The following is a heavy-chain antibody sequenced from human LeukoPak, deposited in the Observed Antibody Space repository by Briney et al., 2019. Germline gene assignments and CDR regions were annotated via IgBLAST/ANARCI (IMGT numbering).Heavy chain of an antibody. CDR2: IYYSGST. V-gene: IGHV4-39*01. J-gene: IGHJ5*02. D-gene: IGHD3-10*01. CDR1: GGSISSYF. Sequence: PSETLSLTCTVSGGSISSYFWSWIRQPPGKGLEWIGSIYYSGSTYYNPSLKSRVTISVDTSKNQFSLKLSSVTAADTAVYYCARLAMVRGVIWFDPWGQGTLVTVSS. CDR3: ARLAMVRGVIWFDP.